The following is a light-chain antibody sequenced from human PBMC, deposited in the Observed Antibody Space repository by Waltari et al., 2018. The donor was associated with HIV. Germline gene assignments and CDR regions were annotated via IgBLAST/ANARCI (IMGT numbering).Light chain of an antibody. CDR3: QQRTTWPPT. V-gene: IGKV3-11*01. CDR2: DAS. Sequence: EIVLTQSPAILSVSPGETATLSCRASHGVQEFLAWYQRRPGQVPRLVVYDASNRAAGVPARFSGSGFGTDFTLTISGLEPEDVAFYYCQQRTTWPPTFGGGTRVEIE. J-gene: IGKJ4*01. CDR1: HGVQEF.